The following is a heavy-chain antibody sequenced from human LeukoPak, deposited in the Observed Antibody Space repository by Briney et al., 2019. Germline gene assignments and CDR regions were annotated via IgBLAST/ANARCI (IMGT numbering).Heavy chain of an antibody. J-gene: IGHJ6*02. D-gene: IGHD6-13*01. CDR1: GFTFSSYA. CDR3: ARGASSLPPDYYYYGMDV. CDR2: ISYDGSNK. V-gene: IGHV3-30-3*01. Sequence: PGGSLRLSCAASGFTFSSYAMHWVRQAPGKGLEWVAVISYDGSNKYYADSVKGRFTISGDNSKNTLYLQMNSLRAEDTAVYYCARGASSLPPDYYYYGMDVWGQGTTVTVSS.